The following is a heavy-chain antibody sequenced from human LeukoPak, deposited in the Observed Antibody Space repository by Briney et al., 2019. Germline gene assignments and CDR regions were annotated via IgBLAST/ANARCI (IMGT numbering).Heavy chain of an antibody. Sequence: PSETLSLTCTVSGGTISSSSYYWGWIRQPPGKGLEWIGSIYYSGSTYYNPSLMSRVTISVGTSKNQFSLKLSSVTAADTAVYYCARVQKGGSDYYFDYWGQGTLVTVSS. CDR2: IYYSGST. D-gene: IGHD2-21*02. CDR1: GGTISSSSYY. CDR3: ARVQKGGSDYYFDY. V-gene: IGHV4-39*01. J-gene: IGHJ4*02.